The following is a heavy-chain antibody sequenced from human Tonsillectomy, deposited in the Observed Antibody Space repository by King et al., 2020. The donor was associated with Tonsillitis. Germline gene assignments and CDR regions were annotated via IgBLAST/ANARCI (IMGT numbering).Heavy chain of an antibody. CDR2: IKSKSAGGTT. CDR1: VFTFKNAW. J-gene: IGHJ4*02. CDR3: TTVDYDSTWYTTFDY. Sequence: VQLVESGGGLVKPGGSLRISCAASVFTFKNAWMSWVRQAPGKGLEWVGHIKSKSAGGTTDYAAPVHGRFTISRDDSKTLLYLQMNSLKSEDTAVYYCTTVDYDSTWYTTFDYWGRGTLVAVSS. V-gene: IGHV3-15*01. D-gene: IGHD6-13*01.